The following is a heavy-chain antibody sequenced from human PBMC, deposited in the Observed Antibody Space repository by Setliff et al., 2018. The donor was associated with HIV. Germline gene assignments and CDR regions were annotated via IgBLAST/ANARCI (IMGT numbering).Heavy chain of an antibody. CDR3: AKQGYSDSLYAFDV. CDR2: IHPNTGST. Sequence: ASVKVSCKTSGXPSTPFDRDWVRQAPGHGVELXGRIHPNTGSTNYLQEFQGXXXXXRDTSMSTVYMALTGLTSDDTAVYYCAKQGYSDSLYAFDVWGQGTMXTVSS. CDR1: GXPSTPFD. V-gene: IGHV1-2*06. D-gene: IGHD1-26*01. J-gene: IGHJ3*01.